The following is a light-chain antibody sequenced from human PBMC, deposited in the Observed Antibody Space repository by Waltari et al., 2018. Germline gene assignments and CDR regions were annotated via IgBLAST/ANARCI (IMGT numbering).Light chain of an antibody. CDR1: RRVSSY. Sequence: CRARRRVSSYLAWYQQRPGQAPRLRIYDASNRATGIPARFSGSGSETDFTLTISSLEAEDFAVYYCQQRRNWPLTFGGGTKVEIK. V-gene: IGKV3-11*01. CDR2: DAS. CDR3: QQRRNWPLT. J-gene: IGKJ4*01.